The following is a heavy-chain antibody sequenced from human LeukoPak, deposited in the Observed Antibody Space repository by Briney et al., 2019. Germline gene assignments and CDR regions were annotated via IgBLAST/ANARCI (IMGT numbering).Heavy chain of an antibody. D-gene: IGHD6-13*01. CDR3: AKDFQQQLVWGEGFDY. CDR1: GFTFSSYG. J-gene: IGHJ4*02. V-gene: IGHV3-30*02. Sequence: TGGSLRLSCAASGFTFSSYGMHWVRQAPGKGLEWVAFIRYDGSNKYYADSVKGRFTISRDNSKNTLYLQMNSLRAEDTAVYYCAKDFQQQLVWGEGFDYWGQGTLVTVSS. CDR2: IRYDGSNK.